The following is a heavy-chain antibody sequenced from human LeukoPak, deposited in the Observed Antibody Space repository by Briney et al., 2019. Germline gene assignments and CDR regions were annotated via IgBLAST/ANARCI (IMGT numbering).Heavy chain of an antibody. D-gene: IGHD5-12*01. V-gene: IGHV1-2*02. Sequence: ASVKVSCKASGYTFTGYYMHWVRQAPGQGLEWMGWINPNSGDTKYAQKFQGRVTMTRDTSISTAYMELSRLRSDDTAVYYCATTRVTTTRLDYWGQGTLVTVSS. CDR1: GYTFTGYY. CDR3: ATTRVTTTRLDY. J-gene: IGHJ4*02. CDR2: INPNSGDT.